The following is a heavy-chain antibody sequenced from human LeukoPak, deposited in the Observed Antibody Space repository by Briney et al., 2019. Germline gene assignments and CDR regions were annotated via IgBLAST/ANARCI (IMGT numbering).Heavy chain of an antibody. J-gene: IGHJ3*02. D-gene: IGHD3-10*01. CDR1: GYSFISYW. V-gene: IGHV5-51*01. CDR3: ARRGYYYGSGSYYIDALDI. Sequence: GESLQISCKGSGYSFISYWIGWVRQMPGKGLEWMGIIYPGDSDTRYSPSFQGQVTMLADKSMTPAYLQWTCLTASDTAMYYCARRGYYYGSGSYYIDALDIWGQGTMVTVSS. CDR2: IYPGDSDT.